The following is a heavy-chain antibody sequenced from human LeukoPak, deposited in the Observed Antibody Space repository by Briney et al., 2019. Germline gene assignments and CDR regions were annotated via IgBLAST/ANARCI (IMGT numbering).Heavy chain of an antibody. V-gene: IGHV5-51*01. Sequence: GESLKISCKGSGYSFTSYWIGWVRQMPGKGLEWMGIIYPGDPDIRYSPSFQGQVTISADKSISTAYLQWSSLKASDTAMYYCARHAVVAAHGNWFDPWGQGTLVTVSS. J-gene: IGHJ5*02. CDR2: IYPGDPDI. CDR1: GYSFTSYW. D-gene: IGHD2-15*01. CDR3: ARHAVVAAHGNWFDP.